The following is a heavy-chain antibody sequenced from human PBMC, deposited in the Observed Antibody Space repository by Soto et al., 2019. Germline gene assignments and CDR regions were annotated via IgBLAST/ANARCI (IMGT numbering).Heavy chain of an antibody. Sequence: GSLRLSCAAFGFTFSNYALSWVRQAPEKWLEWVSAISDRGTNTYYADSVKGRFTISRDDSQNTVFLQMNSLRAEDTAIYYCAKTLPKSGSAPYYFNLDVWGQGTTVTVSS. J-gene: IGHJ6*02. CDR1: GFTFSNYA. CDR2: ISDRGTNT. V-gene: IGHV3-23*01. CDR3: AKTLPKSGSAPYYFNLDV.